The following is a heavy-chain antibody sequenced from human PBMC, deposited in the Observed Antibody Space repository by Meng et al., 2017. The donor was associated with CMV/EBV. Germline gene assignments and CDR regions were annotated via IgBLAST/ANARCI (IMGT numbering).Heavy chain of an antibody. CDR2: IYSGGSST. J-gene: IGHJ4*02. D-gene: IGHD3-9*01. V-gene: IGHV3-23*03. CDR3: ATYYSSLTGYYLLGGY. Sequence: GGSLRLSCAASGFTFSSYAMSWVRQAPGKGLEWVSVIYSGGSSTYYADSVKGRFTISRDNSKNTLYLQMNSLRAEDTAVYYCATYYSSLTGYYLLGGYWGQGTLVTVSS. CDR1: GFTFSSYA.